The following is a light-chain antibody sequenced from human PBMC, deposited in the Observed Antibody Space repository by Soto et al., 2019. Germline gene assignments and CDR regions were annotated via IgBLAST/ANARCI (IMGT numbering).Light chain of an antibody. Sequence: EIVMTQSPATLSVSPGEGATLSCRANQSLTSSYLAWYQQKSGQAPRLLIYGASSRATGLPDRFSGSGSGTDFSLTISRLEPEDFAVYYCQQYHKSPITFGQGTRLEI. CDR1: QSLTSSY. J-gene: IGKJ5*01. CDR3: QQYHKSPIT. CDR2: GAS. V-gene: IGKV3-20*01.